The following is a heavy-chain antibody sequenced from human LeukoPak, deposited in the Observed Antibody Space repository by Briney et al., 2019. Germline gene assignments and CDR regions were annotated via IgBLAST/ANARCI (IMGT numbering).Heavy chain of an antibody. V-gene: IGHV1-69*04. CDR1: GGTFSSYA. Sequence: SVKVSCKASGGTFSSYAISWVRQAPGQGLEWMGRIIPILGIANYAQNFQGRVTITADKSTSTAYMELSSLRSEDTAVYYCASPGYSSSLRAFDIWGQGTMVTVSS. D-gene: IGHD6-13*01. CDR3: ASPGYSSSLRAFDI. CDR2: IIPILGIA. J-gene: IGHJ3*02.